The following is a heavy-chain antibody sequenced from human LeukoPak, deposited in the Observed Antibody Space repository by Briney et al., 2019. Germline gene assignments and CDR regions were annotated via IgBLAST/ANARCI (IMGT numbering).Heavy chain of an antibody. V-gene: IGHV3-30-3*01. CDR2: ISYDGSNK. CDR3: ARDVDTAMVTWRRDYYYYGMDV. D-gene: IGHD5-18*01. J-gene: IGHJ6*02. Sequence: PGGSLRLSCAASGFTFSSYAMHWVRQAPGKGLEWVAVISYDGSNKYYADSVKGRFTISRDNSKNTLYLQMNSLRAEDTAVYYCARDVDTAMVTWRRDYYYYGMDVWGQGTTVTVSS. CDR1: GFTFSSYA.